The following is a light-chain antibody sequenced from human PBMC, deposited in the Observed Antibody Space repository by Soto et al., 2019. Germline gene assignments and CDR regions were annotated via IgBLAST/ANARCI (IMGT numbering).Light chain of an antibody. Sequence: AIQMTQSPSSLSASVGDRVTITCRASQGIRNDLGWYQQKPGKAPKLLIYAASSLQSGVPSRFSGSGSGTDFTLTITSLQPEDFATYYCLPDYNYPRTFGQGTKLEIK. CDR1: QGIRND. CDR2: AAS. V-gene: IGKV1-6*01. J-gene: IGKJ2*01. CDR3: LPDYNYPRT.